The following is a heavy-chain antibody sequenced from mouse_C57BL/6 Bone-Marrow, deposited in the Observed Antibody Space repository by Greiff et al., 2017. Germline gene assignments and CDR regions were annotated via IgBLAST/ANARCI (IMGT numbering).Heavy chain of an antibody. V-gene: IGHV10-1*01. CDR2: IRSKSNNYAT. CDR1: GFSFNTYA. J-gene: IGHJ3*01. D-gene: IGHD2-3*01. Sequence: EVQGVESGGGLVQPKGSLKLSCAASGFSFNTYAMNWVRQAPGKGLEWVARIRSKSNNYATYYADSVKDRFTISRDDSESMLYLQMNNLKTEDTAMYYCVRHPHYDGYFSWFAYWGQGTLVTVSA. CDR3: VRHPHYDGYFSWFAY.